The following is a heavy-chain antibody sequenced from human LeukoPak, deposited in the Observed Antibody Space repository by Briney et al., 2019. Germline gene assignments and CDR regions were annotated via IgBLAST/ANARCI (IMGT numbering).Heavy chain of an antibody. D-gene: IGHD3-3*01. V-gene: IGHV3-20*04. CDR1: GFTFDDYG. CDR3: ARVKIAYDFWSGYLPFDP. Sequence: GGSLRLSCAASGFTFDDYGMSWVRQAPGKGLEWVSGINWNGGSTGYADSVKGRFTISRDNAKNFLYLQMNSLRAEDTALYYCARVKIAYDFWSGYLPFDPWGQGTLVTVSS. J-gene: IGHJ5*02. CDR2: INWNGGST.